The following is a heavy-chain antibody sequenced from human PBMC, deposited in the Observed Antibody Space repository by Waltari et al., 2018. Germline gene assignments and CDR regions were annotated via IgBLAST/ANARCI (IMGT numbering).Heavy chain of an antibody. J-gene: IGHJ4*02. V-gene: IGHV4-34*01. Sequence: QVQLQQWGAGLLKPSETLSLTCAVYGGSFSGYYWSWIRQPPGKGLEWIGEINHSGSTNSNPSLRSRVTISVDTSKNQFSLKLSSVTAADTAVYYCARGVGWLRFRRHYFDYWGQGTLVTVSS. CDR3: ARGVGWLRFRRHYFDY. CDR2: INHSGST. CDR1: GGSFSGYY. D-gene: IGHD5-12*01.